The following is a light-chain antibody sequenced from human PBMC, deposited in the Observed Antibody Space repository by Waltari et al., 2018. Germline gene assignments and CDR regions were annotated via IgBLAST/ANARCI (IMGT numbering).Light chain of an antibody. Sequence: EILMTQSPVTLSVSPGERATLSYRASQSLHNNLPWYQQKPGQAPSLRSYGASTTATGTPAGFSGRRSETEFTLTIRSLPSEDFAVYYCQQYKTWPLTFGGGTKVEIK. V-gene: IGKV3-15*01. CDR3: QQYKTWPLT. CDR2: GAS. CDR1: QSLHNN. J-gene: IGKJ4*01.